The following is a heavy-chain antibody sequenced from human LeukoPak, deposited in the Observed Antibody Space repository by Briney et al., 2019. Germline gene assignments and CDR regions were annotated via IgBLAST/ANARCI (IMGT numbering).Heavy chain of an antibody. CDR3: ARVARQLRGDAFDI. V-gene: IGHV4-59*01. D-gene: IGHD3-10*01. CDR2: IYYSGST. Sequence: PSETLSLTCTVSGGSISSYYWSWIRQPPGKGLEWIGYIYYSGSTNYNPSLKSRVTISVDTSKNQFSLKLGSVTAADTAVYYCARVARQLRGDAFDIWGQGTMVTVSS. CDR1: GGSISSYY. J-gene: IGHJ3*02.